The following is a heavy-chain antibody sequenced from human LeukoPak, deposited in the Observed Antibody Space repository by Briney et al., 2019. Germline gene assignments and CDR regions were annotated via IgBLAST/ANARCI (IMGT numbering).Heavy chain of an antibody. CDR2: IKQDGSEK. D-gene: IGHD5-18*01. Sequence: GGSLRLSCVASGFTFSTYWMSWVRQAPGKGLEWVANIKQDGSEKYYVDSVKGRFTISRDNAKNSLYLQMNSLRAEDTAVYYCARDHRGYGYGSEEYHYYYMDVWGKGTTVTVSS. CDR1: GFTFSTYW. V-gene: IGHV3-7*01. CDR3: ARDHRGYGYGSEEYHYYYMDV. J-gene: IGHJ6*03.